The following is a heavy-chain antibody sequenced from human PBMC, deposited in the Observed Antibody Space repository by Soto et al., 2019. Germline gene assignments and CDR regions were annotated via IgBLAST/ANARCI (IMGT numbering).Heavy chain of an antibody. Sequence: EVQLLESGGGLVQPGGSLRLSCAASGFTFSSYAMSWVRQAPGKGLEWVSAISGSGGSTYYADSVKGRFTISRDNSRNTLYLQMNSLRAEDTAVYYCAKDRWDYVCGSYRSVPFDYWGQGTLVTVSS. V-gene: IGHV3-23*01. J-gene: IGHJ4*02. CDR2: ISGSGGST. CDR1: GFTFSSYA. D-gene: IGHD3-16*02. CDR3: AKDRWDYVCGSYRSVPFDY.